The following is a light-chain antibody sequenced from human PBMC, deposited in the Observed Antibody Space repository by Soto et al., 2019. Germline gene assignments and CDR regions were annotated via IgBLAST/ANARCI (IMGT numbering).Light chain of an antibody. CDR2: AAS. V-gene: IGKV1-39*01. Sequence: DIQMTQSPSSLSASVGDRVTITCRASQSISRYLNWYQQKPGTAPKLLIYAASTLQSGVPSRFSCIGSGTDFSLIVSSLQPEDFATYYCQQSYTAPSITFGQGTRLEIK. CDR1: QSISRY. J-gene: IGKJ5*01. CDR3: QQSYTAPSIT.